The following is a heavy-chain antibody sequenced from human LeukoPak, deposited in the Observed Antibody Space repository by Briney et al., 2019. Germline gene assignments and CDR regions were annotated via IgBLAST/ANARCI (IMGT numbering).Heavy chain of an antibody. CDR1: GFTFSSYW. D-gene: IGHD1-26*01. V-gene: IGHV3-7*01. Sequence: GGSLRLSCAASGFTFSSYWMNWVRQAPGKGLEWVANVKKDGSEKYYVDSVKGRFTISRDNAKNSLYLQMNSLRGEDTAVYYCARAGGTYYGIAFDMWGQGTMVTVSS. CDR2: VKKDGSEK. J-gene: IGHJ3*02. CDR3: ARAGGTYYGIAFDM.